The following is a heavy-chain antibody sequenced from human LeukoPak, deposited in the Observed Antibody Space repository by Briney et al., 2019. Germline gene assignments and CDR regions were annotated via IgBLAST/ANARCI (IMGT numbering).Heavy chain of an antibody. V-gene: IGHV3-73*01. CDR3: TRRFDCSSTSCRFYYYYMDV. Sequence: GGSLRLSCAASGFTFSGSAMHWVRQASGKGLEWVGRIRSKANSYATAYAASVKGRFTISRDDSKSTAYLQMNSLKTEDTAVHYCTRRFDCSSTSCRFYYYYMDVWGKGTTVTVSS. CDR2: IRSKANSYAT. J-gene: IGHJ6*03. D-gene: IGHD2-2*01. CDR1: GFTFSGSA.